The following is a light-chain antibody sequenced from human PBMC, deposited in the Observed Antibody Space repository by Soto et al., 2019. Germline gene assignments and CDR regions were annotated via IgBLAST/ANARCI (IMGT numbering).Light chain of an antibody. CDR3: RVWDSGSAHVV. J-gene: IGLJ2*01. Sequence: SYELTQPPSVSVAPGKTASISCGGNDIGSKGVHWYQQKPGQAPVLVIYSDTDLPPVITERFSGSNSANLATLTISRVEAGDEADYYCRVWDSGSAHVVFGGGTKLTVL. CDR2: SDT. CDR1: DIGSKG. V-gene: IGLV3-21*01.